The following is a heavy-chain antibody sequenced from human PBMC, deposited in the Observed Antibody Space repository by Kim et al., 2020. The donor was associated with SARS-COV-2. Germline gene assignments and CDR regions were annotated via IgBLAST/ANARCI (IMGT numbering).Heavy chain of an antibody. CDR1: GGSISSSSYY. CDR3: ARHLGAAAGWYSDL. J-gene: IGHJ2*01. V-gene: IGHV4-39*01. D-gene: IGHD6-13*01. Sequence: SETLSLTCTVSGGSISSSSYYWGWIRQPPGKGLEWIGSIYYSGSTYYNPSLKSRVTISVDTSKNQFSLKLSSVTAADTAVYYCARHLGAAAGWYSDLWGRGTLVTVSS. CDR2: IYYSGST.